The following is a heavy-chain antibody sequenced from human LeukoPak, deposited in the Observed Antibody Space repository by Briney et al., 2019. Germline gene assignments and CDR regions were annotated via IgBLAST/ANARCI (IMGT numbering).Heavy chain of an antibody. D-gene: IGHD6-13*01. Sequence: PSETLSLTCAVYGGSFSGYYWSWIRQPPGKGLEWIGEINHSGSTNYNPSLKSRVTISVDTSKNQFSLKLSSVTAADTAVYYCARAPPPGAAAEFLDIWGQGTMVTVSS. CDR2: INHSGST. CDR3: ARAPPPGAAAEFLDI. V-gene: IGHV4-34*01. CDR1: GGSFSGYY. J-gene: IGHJ3*02.